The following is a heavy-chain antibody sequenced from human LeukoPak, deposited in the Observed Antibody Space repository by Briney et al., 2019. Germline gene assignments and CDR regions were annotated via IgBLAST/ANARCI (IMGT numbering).Heavy chain of an antibody. CDR1: GFTVSSIY. V-gene: IGHV3-53*01. CDR2: IYSGGST. D-gene: IGHD1-1*01. Sequence: GGSLRLSCAASGFTVSSIYMSWVRQAPGKGLEWVSVIYSGGSTYYADSVKGRFTISRDNSKNTLYLQMNSLRAEDTAVYYCASCRLLERLNSGMDVWGQGTTVTVSS. J-gene: IGHJ6*02. CDR3: ASCRLLERLNSGMDV.